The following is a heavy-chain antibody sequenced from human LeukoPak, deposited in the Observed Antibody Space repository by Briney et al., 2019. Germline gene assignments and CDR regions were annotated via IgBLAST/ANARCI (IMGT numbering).Heavy chain of an antibody. Sequence: SETLSLTCTVSGGSINSYFWSWIRQPAGKGLEWIGRIYASGTTNYNPSLKSRVTMSVDTSKNQFSLKLSSVTAADTAVYYCARYDFNKFFDYWGQGTLVTVSS. J-gene: IGHJ4*02. CDR3: ARYDFNKFFDY. V-gene: IGHV4-59*10. CDR1: GGSINSYF. CDR2: IYASGTT. D-gene: IGHD3-3*01.